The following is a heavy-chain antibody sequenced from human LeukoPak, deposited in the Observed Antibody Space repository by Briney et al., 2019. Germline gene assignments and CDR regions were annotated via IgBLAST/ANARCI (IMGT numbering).Heavy chain of an antibody. V-gene: IGHV4-34*01. CDR2: INHSGST. Sequence: SETLSLTCAVYGGSFSGYYWSWIRQPPGKGLEWIGEINHSGSTNYNPSLKSRVTISVDTSKNQFSLKLSSVTAADTAVYYCVRGPIAAAGNDFDYWGQGTLVTVSS. J-gene: IGHJ4*02. D-gene: IGHD6-13*01. CDR1: GGSFSGYY. CDR3: VRGPIAAAGNDFDY.